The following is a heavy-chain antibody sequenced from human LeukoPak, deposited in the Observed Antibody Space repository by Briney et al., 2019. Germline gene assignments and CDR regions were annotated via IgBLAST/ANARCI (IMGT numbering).Heavy chain of an antibody. J-gene: IGHJ4*02. Sequence: SSETLSLTCTVSGGSISSYYWSWIRQPAGKGLEWIGRIYTSGSTNYNPSLKSRVTMSVDTSKNQFSLKLSSVTAADTAVYYCARDHSGGSGSYGIFDYWGQGTLVTVSS. D-gene: IGHD3-10*01. CDR3: ARDHSGGSGSYGIFDY. CDR2: IYTSGST. V-gene: IGHV4-4*07. CDR1: GGSISSYY.